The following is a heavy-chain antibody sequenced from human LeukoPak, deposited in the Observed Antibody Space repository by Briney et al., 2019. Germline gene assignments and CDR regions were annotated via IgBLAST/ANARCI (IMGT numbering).Heavy chain of an antibody. Sequence: PSETLSLTCTVSGDSVRSYYWSWIRQPPGQGQERLGHINDRGSTNNNPSLPRRSPISISTSKYQYSLKVNLDTAADTAANYCVRAGGYGSGWGEDDLDFWGQGTLVTVSS. J-gene: IGHJ4*03. D-gene: IGHD6-19*01. V-gene: IGHV4-59*02. CDR2: INDRGST. CDR1: GDSVRSYY. CDR3: VRAGGYGSGWGEDDLDF.